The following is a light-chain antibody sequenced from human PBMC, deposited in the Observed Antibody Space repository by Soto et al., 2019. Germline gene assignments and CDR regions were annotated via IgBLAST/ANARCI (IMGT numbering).Light chain of an antibody. V-gene: IGLV1-40*01. J-gene: IGLJ3*02. CDR1: SSNIGAGYD. CDR3: QSYDSSLSGWV. CDR2: GNS. Sequence: QSVLTQPPSVSGAPGQRVTISCTGSSSNIGAGYDVHWYQQLPGTAPKLLIYGNSNRPSGVPDRFSGSKSGTSASLAITGLQPEDEADYYRQSYDSSLSGWVFGGGTQLTVL.